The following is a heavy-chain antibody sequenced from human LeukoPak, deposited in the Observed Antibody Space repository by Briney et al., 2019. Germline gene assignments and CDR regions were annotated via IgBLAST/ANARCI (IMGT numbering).Heavy chain of an antibody. CDR3: ARDGRGLSY. Sequence: GESLRLSCGASGFTFSGYWMHWIRQAPGKGLVWVARISNDGSSTSYADSVKGRFTISRDNAKNTLYLQMNSLRAEDTAVYYCARDGRGLSYWGQGTLVTVSS. CDR2: ISNDGSST. V-gene: IGHV3-74*01. D-gene: IGHD2-15*01. J-gene: IGHJ4*02. CDR1: GFTFSGYW.